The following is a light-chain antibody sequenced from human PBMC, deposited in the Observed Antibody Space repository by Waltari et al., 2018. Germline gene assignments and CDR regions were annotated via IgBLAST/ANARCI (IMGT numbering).Light chain of an antibody. J-gene: IGLJ2*01. CDR3: SAYTSRGTLK. CDR2: YLT. V-gene: IGLV2-14*03. CDR1: SDDIGAYSY. Sequence: QSALTQPASVSGSPGQSITISCTGTSDDIGAYSYLTWYHQRPGKVPKLIIYYLTERPSGVSNRFSGSKSGSTASLTVSGLQAEDEGLFYCSAYTSRGTLKFGGGTRVTVL.